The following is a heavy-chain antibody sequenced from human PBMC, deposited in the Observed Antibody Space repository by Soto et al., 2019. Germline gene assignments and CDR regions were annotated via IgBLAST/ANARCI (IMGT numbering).Heavy chain of an antibody. CDR2: ISGSGGST. Sequence: GGSLRLSCAASGFTFSSYAMSWVRQAPGKGLEWVSAISGSGGSTYYADSVKGRFTISRDNSKNTLYLQMNSLRAEDTAVYYCAKAHIAAAGTMGYYYGMAVWGQGTTVTVSS. CDR1: GFTFSSYA. D-gene: IGHD6-13*01. V-gene: IGHV3-23*01. CDR3: AKAHIAAAGTMGYYYGMAV. J-gene: IGHJ6*02.